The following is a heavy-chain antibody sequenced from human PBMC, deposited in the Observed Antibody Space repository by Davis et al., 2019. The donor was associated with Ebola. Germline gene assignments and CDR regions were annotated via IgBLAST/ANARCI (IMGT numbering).Heavy chain of an antibody. V-gene: IGHV3-53*01. CDR1: GFTVSSNY. CDR3: ARDPRRDGYLDAFDI. CDR2: IYSGGST. Sequence: PGGSLRLSCAASGFTVSSNYMSWVRQAPGKGLEWVSVIYSGGSTYYADSVKGRFTISRDNSKNTLYLQMNSLRAEDTAVYYCARDPRRDGYLDAFDIWGQGTMVTVSS. J-gene: IGHJ3*02. D-gene: IGHD5-24*01.